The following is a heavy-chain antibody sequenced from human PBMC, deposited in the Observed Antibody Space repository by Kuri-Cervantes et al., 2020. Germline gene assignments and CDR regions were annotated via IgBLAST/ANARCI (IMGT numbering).Heavy chain of an antibody. CDR3: ARSLGDPLHPSFDY. CDR1: GFTFSDYA. Sequence: SLKISCAASGFTFSDYAMHWVRQVPGKGLEWVSGINWNSDSTGYAKSVKGRFTISRDNTHSTLYLELNSLRADDTAVYFCARSLGDPLHPSFDYWGQGILVTVSS. CDR2: INWNSDST. V-gene: IGHV3-9*01. J-gene: IGHJ4*02. D-gene: IGHD3-16*01.